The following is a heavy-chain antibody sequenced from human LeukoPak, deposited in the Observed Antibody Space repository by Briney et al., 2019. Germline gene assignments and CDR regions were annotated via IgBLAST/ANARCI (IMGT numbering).Heavy chain of an antibody. CDR2: IWFDGSNK. J-gene: IGHJ3*02. Sequence: GRSLRLSCAASGFIFSSYGMNWDRQAPGKGLEWVAIIWFDGSNKYYADSVKGRFTISRDNSKNTLYLQMNSLRAEDTAVYYCARGGEFEAFDIWGQGTKVTVSS. CDR1: GFIFSSYG. CDR3: ARGGEFEAFDI. V-gene: IGHV3-33*01. D-gene: IGHD3-16*01.